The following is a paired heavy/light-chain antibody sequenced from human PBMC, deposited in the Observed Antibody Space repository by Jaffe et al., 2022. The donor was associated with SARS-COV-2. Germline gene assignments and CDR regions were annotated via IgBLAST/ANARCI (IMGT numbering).Light chain of an antibody. CDR2: EGS. CDR1: SSDVGSYNL. CDR3: CSYAGSSSYV. J-gene: IGLJ1*01. V-gene: IGLV2-23*01. Sequence: QSALTQPASVSGSPGQSITISCTGTSSDVGSYNLVSWYQQHPGKAPKLMIYEGSKRPSGVSNRFSGSKSGNTASLTISGLQAEDEADYYCCSYAGSSSYVFGTGTKVTVL.
Heavy chain of an antibody. J-gene: IGHJ6*02. V-gene: IGHV3-33*01. Sequence: QVQLVESGGGVVQPGRSLRLSCAASGFTFSSYGMHWVRQAPGKGLEWVAVIWYDGSNKYYADSVKGRFTISRDNSKNTLYLQMNSLRAEDTAVYYCARDYYDSSGPGGLYYYYGMDVWGQGTTVTVSS. CDR2: IWYDGSNK. CDR3: ARDYYDSSGPGGLYYYYGMDV. D-gene: IGHD3-22*01. CDR1: GFTFSSYG.